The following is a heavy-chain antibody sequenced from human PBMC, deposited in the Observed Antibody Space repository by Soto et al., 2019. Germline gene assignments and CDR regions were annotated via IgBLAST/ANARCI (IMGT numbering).Heavy chain of an antibody. Sequence: QVQLQESGPGLVKPSQTLSLTCTVSGGSISSGDYYWSWIRQPPGKGLEWIGYIYYSGSTYYNPSLKSRVTISVDTSKNQFSLKLSSVTAADTAVYYCAREIVVVVAATIHHNWFDPWGQGTLVTVSS. CDR3: AREIVVVVAATIHHNWFDP. D-gene: IGHD2-15*01. CDR2: IYYSGST. CDR1: GGSISSGDYY. J-gene: IGHJ5*02. V-gene: IGHV4-30-4*01.